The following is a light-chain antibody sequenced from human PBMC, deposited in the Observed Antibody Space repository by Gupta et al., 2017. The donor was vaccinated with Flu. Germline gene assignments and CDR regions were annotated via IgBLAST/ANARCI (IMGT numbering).Light chain of an antibody. Sequence: DIQMTQSPSSVSASVGDTVTITCRASQVVAKRLAWYQQIPGRAPKLLMSSTSTLQTGVASRFSGSGSGTDFTLTINTLQPEDFATYYCQQTFGLPWTFGQGTKVEI. CDR3: QQTFGLPWT. CDR2: STS. V-gene: IGKV1-12*01. CDR1: QVVAKR. J-gene: IGKJ1*01.